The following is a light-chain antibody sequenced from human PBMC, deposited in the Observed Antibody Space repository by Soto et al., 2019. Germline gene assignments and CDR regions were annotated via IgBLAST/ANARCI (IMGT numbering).Light chain of an antibody. CDR3: AAWDVSLKGFV. J-gene: IGLJ1*01. CDR1: SSNIGINT. CDR2: DNH. Sequence: QSALTQPPSASGTPGQRVTFSCSGSSSNIGINTVNRYRQLPGTAPQLLISDNHRRPSGGPDRFSGSKSGTSASLAISGLQSEDEATYFCAAWDVSLKGFVFGTGTKVTVL. V-gene: IGLV1-44*01.